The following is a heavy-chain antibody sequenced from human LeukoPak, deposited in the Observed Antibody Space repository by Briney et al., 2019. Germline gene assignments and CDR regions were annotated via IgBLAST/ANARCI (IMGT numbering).Heavy chain of an antibody. CDR3: ARDLFGQQQLVLPGWFDP. D-gene: IGHD6-13*01. J-gene: IGHJ5*02. Sequence: ASVKVSCKASGYTLTSYGISWVRQAPGQGLEWMGWISAYNGNTRYAQKLQGRVTMTTDTSTSTAYMELRSLRSDDTAVYYCARDLFGQQQLVLPGWFDPWGQGTLVTVSS. V-gene: IGHV1-18*01. CDR2: ISAYNGNT. CDR1: GYTLTSYG.